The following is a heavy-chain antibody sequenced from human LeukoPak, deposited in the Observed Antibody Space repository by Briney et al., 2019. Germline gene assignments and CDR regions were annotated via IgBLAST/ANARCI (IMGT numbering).Heavy chain of an antibody. CDR3: ARDQGGPLDY. Sequence: PGGSLRLSCAASGFTFSSYAMSWVRQAPGKGLEWVAVISYDGSNKYYADSVKGRFTISRDNSKNTLYLQMNSLRAEDTAVYYCARDQGGPLDYWGQGTLVTVSS. CDR1: GFTFSSYA. D-gene: IGHD3-16*01. CDR2: ISYDGSNK. J-gene: IGHJ4*02. V-gene: IGHV3-30-3*01.